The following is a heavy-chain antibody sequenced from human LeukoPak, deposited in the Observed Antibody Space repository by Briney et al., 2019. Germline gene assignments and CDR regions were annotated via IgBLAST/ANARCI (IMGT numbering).Heavy chain of an antibody. Sequence: SETLSLTCTISGGSIRSYYWSWIRQPPGKGLEWIGYISYSGSTNYNPSLQSRVTISVDTSKNHFSLKLTSVTAADMAVYYCARAPGAVDAFDVWGQGTMVTVSS. D-gene: IGHD4/OR15-4a*01. CDR3: ARAPGAVDAFDV. V-gene: IGHV4-59*01. CDR2: ISYSGST. CDR1: GGSIRSYY. J-gene: IGHJ3*01.